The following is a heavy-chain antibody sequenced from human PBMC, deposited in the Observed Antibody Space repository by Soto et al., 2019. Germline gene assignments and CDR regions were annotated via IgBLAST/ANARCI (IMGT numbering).Heavy chain of an antibody. V-gene: IGHV3-23*01. CDR3: AKYGSGDYYNVGLDGMDV. CDR2: VSGSGGST. CDR1: GCTISSLA. Sequence: WGSLRLSWTVSGCTISSLAMSWVSKAQGTGLEWVSVVSGSGGSTYYAASVKGRFTIPRDRSGNTLYLQMNSLRAEDTAVYYCAKYGSGDYYNVGLDGMDVWGQGTTVTVSS. D-gene: IGHD3-10*01. J-gene: IGHJ6*02.